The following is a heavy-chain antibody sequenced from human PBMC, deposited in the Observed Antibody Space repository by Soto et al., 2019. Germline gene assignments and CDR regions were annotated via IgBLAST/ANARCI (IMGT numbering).Heavy chain of an antibody. CDR3: GGGTTNLQH. V-gene: IGHV3-33*01. J-gene: IGHJ1*01. Sequence: QVQLVESGGGVVQPGTSLKLSCAASGFTFSTCVMHWVRQAPGKGLEWVAVIWYDGSNKYYADSVKGRFTISRDNSKNTLYLQMNSLRAEDMAVYYCGGGTTNLQHWGRGTLVTVSS. CDR2: IWYDGSNK. CDR1: GFTFSTCV. D-gene: IGHD1-7*01.